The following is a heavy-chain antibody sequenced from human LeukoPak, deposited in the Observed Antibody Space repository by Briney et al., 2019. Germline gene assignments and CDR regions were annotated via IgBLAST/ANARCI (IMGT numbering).Heavy chain of an antibody. CDR2: IYTSGST. V-gene: IGHV4-61*02. J-gene: IGHJ5*02. Sequence: SETLSLTCTVSGGSISSSSYHWGWIRQPAGKGLEWIGRIYTSGSTNYNPSLKSRVTISVDTSKNQFSLKLSSVTAADTAVYYCARGMGAPRSDWFDPWGQGTLVTVSS. CDR3: ARGMGAPRSDWFDP. CDR1: GGSISSSSYH. D-gene: IGHD1-26*01.